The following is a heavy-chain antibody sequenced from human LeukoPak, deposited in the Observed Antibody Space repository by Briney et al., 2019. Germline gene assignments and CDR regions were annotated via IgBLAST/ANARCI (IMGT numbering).Heavy chain of an antibody. D-gene: IGHD3-22*01. J-gene: IGHJ5*02. CDR3: ARVGGWRRHYYDSSGYSQENWFDP. CDR1: GGSFSGYY. CDR2: INHSGST. Sequence: SETLSLTCAVYGGSFSGYYWNWIRQPPGKGLEWIGEINHSGSTNYNPSLKSRVTISVDTSKNQFSLKLSSVTAADTAVYYCARVGGWRRHYYDSSGYSQENWFDPWGQGTLVTVSS. V-gene: IGHV4-34*01.